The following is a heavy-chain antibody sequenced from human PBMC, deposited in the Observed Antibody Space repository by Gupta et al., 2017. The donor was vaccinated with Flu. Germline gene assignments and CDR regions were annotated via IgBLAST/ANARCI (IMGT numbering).Heavy chain of an antibody. D-gene: IGHD2-2*01. CDR1: GGSFSGYY. J-gene: IGHJ5*02. CDR3: ARDGDRWYCSSTSCQTWFDP. Sequence: QVQLQQWGAGLLKPSETLSLTCAVYGGSFSGYYWSWIRQPPGKGLEWIGEINHSGSTNYNPSLKSRVTISVDTSKNQFSLKLSSVTAADTAVYYCARDGDRWYCSSTSCQTWFDPWGQGTLVTVSS. V-gene: IGHV4-34*01. CDR2: INHSGST.